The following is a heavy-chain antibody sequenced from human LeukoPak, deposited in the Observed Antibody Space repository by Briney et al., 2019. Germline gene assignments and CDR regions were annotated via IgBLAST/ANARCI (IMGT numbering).Heavy chain of an antibody. V-gene: IGHV1-69*02. D-gene: IGHD3-3*01. Sequence: PMASVKVSCKASGGTFSSYTISWVRQAPGQGLEWMGRIIPILGIANYAQKFQGRVTITADKSTSTAYMELGSLRSEDTAVCYCARADGYYDFWSGYYLNYWGQGTLVTVSS. CDR2: IIPILGIA. J-gene: IGHJ4*02. CDR1: GGTFSSYT. CDR3: ARADGYYDFWSGYYLNY.